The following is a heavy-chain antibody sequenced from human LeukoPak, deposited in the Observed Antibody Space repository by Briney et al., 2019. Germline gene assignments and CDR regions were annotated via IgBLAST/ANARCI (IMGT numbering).Heavy chain of an antibody. CDR2: VYYSGST. Sequence: SETLSLTCTVSGGSTSNYYWSWIRQPPGKGLEWIGYVYYSGSTNYNPSLKSRVTISVDTSENQFSLKLNSVTAADTAVYYCARGFSGYYSFDYWGQGTLVTVSS. CDR1: GGSTSNYY. D-gene: IGHD3-22*01. V-gene: IGHV4-59*01. J-gene: IGHJ4*02. CDR3: ARGFSGYYSFDY.